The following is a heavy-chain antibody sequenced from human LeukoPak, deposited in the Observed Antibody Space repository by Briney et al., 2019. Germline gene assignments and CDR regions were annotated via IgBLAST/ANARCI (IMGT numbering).Heavy chain of an antibody. Sequence: ASVKVSCKVSGYTLTELSMHWVRQAPGKGLEWMGGFDPDDGETIYAQKFQGRVTMTEDTSTDTAYMELSSLRSEDTAVYYCATFHFWSGYYVLDYWGQGTLVTVSS. D-gene: IGHD3-3*02. CDR3: ATFHFWSGYYVLDY. CDR2: FDPDDGET. CDR1: GYTLTELS. J-gene: IGHJ4*02. V-gene: IGHV1-24*01.